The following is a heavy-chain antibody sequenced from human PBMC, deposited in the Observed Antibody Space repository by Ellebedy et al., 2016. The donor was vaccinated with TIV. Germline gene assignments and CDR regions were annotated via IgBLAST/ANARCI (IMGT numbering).Heavy chain of an antibody. CDR3: TRRADYYDSRGYVYWRD. CDR2: IYPGDSAT. CDR1: ATTFISYW. D-gene: IGHD3-22*01. V-gene: IGHV5-51*01. J-gene: IGHJ4*02. Sequence: PGGSLRLSCKGSATTFISYWIAWVRQMPGKGLEWMGLIYPGDSATRYSPSFQGQVTISADKSINTAFLQWSSLKASDTAIYYCTRRADYYDSRGYVYWRDWGQGTLVAVSS.